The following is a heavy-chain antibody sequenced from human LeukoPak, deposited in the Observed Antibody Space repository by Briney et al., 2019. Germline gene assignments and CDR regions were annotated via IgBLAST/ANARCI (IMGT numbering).Heavy chain of an antibody. CDR3: ARTLTLPNWFDP. CDR1: GYTFTSYY. CDR2: INPSGGST. J-gene: IGHJ5*02. V-gene: IGHV1-46*01. Sequence: ASVKVSCKASGYTFTSYYLHWVRQAPGRGLEWMGIINPSGGSTSYAQKFQGRVTMTRDTSTSTVYMELSSLRSEDTAVYYCARTLTLPNWFDPWGQGTLVTVSS. D-gene: IGHD2-21*02.